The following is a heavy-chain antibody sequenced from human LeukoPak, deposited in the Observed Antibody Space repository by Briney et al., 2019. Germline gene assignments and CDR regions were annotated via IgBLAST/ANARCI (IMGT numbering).Heavy chain of an antibody. J-gene: IGHJ4*02. CDR3: ARDHRSSGWFVDY. Sequence: GGSLRLSCAASGFTFSSYWTSWVRQAPGKGLEWVANIKEDGSEKYYGDSVKGRFTISRDNAKNSLYLQMNRLRAEDTAVYYCARDHRSSGWFVDYWGQGTLVTVSS. CDR2: IKEDGSEK. V-gene: IGHV3-7*01. D-gene: IGHD6-19*01. CDR1: GFTFSSYW.